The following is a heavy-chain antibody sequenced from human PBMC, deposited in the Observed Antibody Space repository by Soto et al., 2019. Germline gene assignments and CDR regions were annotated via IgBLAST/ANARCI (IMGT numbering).Heavy chain of an antibody. CDR2: VYYTGTT. V-gene: IGHV4-59*01. D-gene: IGHD6-13*01. CDR1: GGSISSYF. J-gene: IGHJ4*02. CDR3: ARALEAVPRAFDY. Sequence: SETLSLTCTVSGGSISSYFYIWVRQPPGKGLEWIGSVYYTGTTDYNPSLESRVTISVDTSKTQFSLNLRSVTAADTAVYYCARALEAVPRAFDYWGRGTLVTV.